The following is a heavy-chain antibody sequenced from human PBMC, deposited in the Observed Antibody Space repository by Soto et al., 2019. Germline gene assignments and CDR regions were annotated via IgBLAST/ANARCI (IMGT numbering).Heavy chain of an antibody. CDR1: GGSISSGGYY. CDR3: ARADYGDYGGPAARSMDV. J-gene: IGHJ6*02. D-gene: IGHD4-17*01. Sequence: QVQLQESGPGLVKPSQTLSLTCTVSGGSISSGGYYWGWIRQHPGKGLEWIGYIYYSGSTYYNPSLKSRVTISVDTSKNQFSLKLSSVTAADTAVYYCARADYGDYGGPAARSMDVWGQGTTVTVSS. CDR2: IYYSGST. V-gene: IGHV4-31*03.